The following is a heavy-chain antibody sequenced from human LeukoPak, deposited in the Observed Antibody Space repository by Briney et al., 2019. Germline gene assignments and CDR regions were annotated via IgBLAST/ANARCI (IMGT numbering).Heavy chain of an antibody. CDR3: ARQKYDFWSGFSYYYYGMDV. CDR2: IYYSGST. V-gene: IGHV4-39*01. CDR1: GGSISSSSYY. D-gene: IGHD3-3*01. Sequence: SETPSLTCTVSGGSISSSSYYWGWIRQPPGKGLEWIGSIYYSGSTYYNPSLKSRVTISVDTSKNQFSLKLSSVTAADTAVYYCARQKYDFWSGFSYYYYGMDVWGQGTTVTVSS. J-gene: IGHJ6*02.